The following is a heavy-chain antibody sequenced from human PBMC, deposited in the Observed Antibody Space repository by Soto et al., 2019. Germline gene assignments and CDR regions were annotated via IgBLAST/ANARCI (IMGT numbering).Heavy chain of an antibody. CDR3: ARVHTPVGVVITTAFDI. CDR2: ISGSGETT. CDR1: GFTFNTYA. Sequence: GGSLRLSCVASGFTFNTYAMNWVRQTPGRGLEWVSGISGSGETTYYAASVKGRFTISRDNSKKTLYLQVDSLRAEDAALYYCARVHTPVGVVITTAFDIWGQGTMVTVSS. D-gene: IGHD3-22*01. V-gene: IGHV3-23*01. J-gene: IGHJ3*02.